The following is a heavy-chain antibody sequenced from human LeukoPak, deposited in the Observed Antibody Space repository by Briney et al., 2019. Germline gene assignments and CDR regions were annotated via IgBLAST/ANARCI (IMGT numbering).Heavy chain of an antibody. V-gene: IGHV5-51*01. D-gene: IGHD3-10*01. J-gene: IGHJ2*01. CDR1: GYTFTSYW. CDR3: ARLQDRGGELFWYFDL. CDR2: IYPGDSDT. Sequence: GGSLKISCKDSGYTFTSYWIGCVRQMPEKGLEWMGIIYPGDSDTRYSPSVVGQVTISVDKSINAAYLQWNSLKASDTAMYYCARLQDRGGELFWYFDLWGRGTLVTVAS.